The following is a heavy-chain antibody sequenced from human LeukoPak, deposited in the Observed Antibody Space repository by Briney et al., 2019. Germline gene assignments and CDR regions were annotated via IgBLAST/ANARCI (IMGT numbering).Heavy chain of an antibody. D-gene: IGHD2-2*01. CDR2: IYSGGST. CDR1: GFTVSSNY. V-gene: IGHV3-53*01. J-gene: IGHJ4*02. Sequence: GGSLRLSCAASGFTVSSNYMSWVRQAPGKGLEWVSVIYSGGSTYYADSVKGRFTISRDNSKNTLYLQMNSLRAEDTAVYYCARGGYSSTSCSENNDYWGQGTLVTVSS. CDR3: ARGGYSSTSCSENNDY.